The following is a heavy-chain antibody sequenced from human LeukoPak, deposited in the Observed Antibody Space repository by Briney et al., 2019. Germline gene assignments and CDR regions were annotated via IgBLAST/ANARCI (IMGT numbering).Heavy chain of an antibody. CDR2: IYSGGST. J-gene: IGHJ3*02. CDR3: AKVRTMIAVAFDI. CDR1: GFTVSSNY. Sequence: GGSLRLSCAASGFTVSSNYMSWVRQAPGKGLEWVSVIYSGGSTDYADSVKGRFTISRDDSKNTVYLHMNSLGAEDTAVYYCAKVRTMIAVAFDIWGRGTMVTVSS. V-gene: IGHV3-53*01. D-gene: IGHD3-22*01.